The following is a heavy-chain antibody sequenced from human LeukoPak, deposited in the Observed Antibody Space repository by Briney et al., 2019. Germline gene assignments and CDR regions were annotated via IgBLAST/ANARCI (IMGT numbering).Heavy chain of an antibody. CDR3: ARANSQYYDILTGYYNHDYYYGLDV. CDR2: IGSGGDT. CDR1: GFTFSTYD. V-gene: IGHV3-13*01. J-gene: IGHJ6*02. Sequence: GGSLRLSCAASGFTFSTYDIHWVRQAAGKGLEWVSGIGSGGDTHYPDSVRGRFIISRENVKKSIYLQMSSLRVDDTAVYYCARANSQYYDILTGYYNHDYYYGLDVWGQGTTVTVSS. D-gene: IGHD3-9*01.